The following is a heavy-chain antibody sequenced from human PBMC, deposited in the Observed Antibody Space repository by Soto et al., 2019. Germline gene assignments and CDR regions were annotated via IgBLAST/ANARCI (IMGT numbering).Heavy chain of an antibody. CDR2: IHHSGST. J-gene: IGHJ1*01. V-gene: IGHV4-61*01. CDR3: ARGRYYEYVQD. Sequence: QVQLQESGPGLVKPSETLSLSCTVSGGSVSSDSYYWSWIRQPPGKGLVWIGYIHHSGSTNYNPSIKSRFTISAVTSTQQFYLKLTSVPAADTVLYYWARGRYYEYVQDWGQGTLVTVSS. CDR1: GGSVSSDSYY. D-gene: IGHD1-26*01.